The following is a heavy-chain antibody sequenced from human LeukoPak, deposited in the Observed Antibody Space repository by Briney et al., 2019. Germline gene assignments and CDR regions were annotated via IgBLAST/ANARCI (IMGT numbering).Heavy chain of an antibody. CDR3: ARGLVLATDDALDS. Sequence: SETLSLTCTVSGGSIRSYFWSWLRQPPGKGLEWIGYIWDTEITDYNPSLKSRVTISLDTSKNHFSLKLRSVTAADTALYFCARGLVLATDDALDSWGQGTLVTVSS. CDR1: GGSIRSYF. D-gene: IGHD5-12*01. J-gene: IGHJ3*02. CDR2: IWDTEIT. V-gene: IGHV4-59*01.